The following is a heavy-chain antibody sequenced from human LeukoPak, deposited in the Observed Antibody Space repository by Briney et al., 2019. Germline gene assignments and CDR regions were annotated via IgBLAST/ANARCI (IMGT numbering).Heavy chain of an antibody. J-gene: IGHJ4*02. V-gene: IGHV1-18*01. CDR1: GYTFTSYG. D-gene: IGHD6-13*01. CDR3: ARDLGAISWPVFDY. CDR2: ISAKNGNT. Sequence: ASVKVSCKASGYTFTSYGISWVRQAPGQGLEWMGWISAKNGNTNYAQKFQGRVTMTTDTVTSTAYMELRSLRSDDTAVYYCARDLGAISWPVFDYWGQGTLVTVSS.